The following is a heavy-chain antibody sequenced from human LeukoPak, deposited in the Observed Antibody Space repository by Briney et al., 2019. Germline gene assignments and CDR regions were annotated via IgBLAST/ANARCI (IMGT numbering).Heavy chain of an antibody. CDR2: INEDATTI. CDR1: GGSISSYY. CDR3: VRDLILVWTPGDDFDF. J-gene: IGHJ4*02. D-gene: IGHD3-16*01. Sequence: ETLSLTCTVSGGSISSYYWSWIRQPAGKGLEWVSRINEDATTITYADSVKGRFIISRDNSKKSLYLQMNNLRAEDTAVYYCVRDLILVWTPGDDFDFWGQGTLVIVSS. V-gene: IGHV3-74*01.